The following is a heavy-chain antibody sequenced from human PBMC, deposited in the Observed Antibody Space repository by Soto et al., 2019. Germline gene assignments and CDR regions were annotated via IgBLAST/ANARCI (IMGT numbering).Heavy chain of an antibody. V-gene: IGHV1-2*04. J-gene: IGHJ5*02. Sequence: GASVKVSCKASGYTFTGYYMHWVQQAPGQGLEWMGWINPNSGGITYAQKFQGWVTMTRDTSISTAYMELSRLRSDDTAVYYFAREGFSDKLRRTCYDPWGQGTLVTVAS. CDR3: AREGFSDKLRRTCYDP. D-gene: IGHD2-15*01. CDR1: GYTFTGYY. CDR2: INPNSGGI.